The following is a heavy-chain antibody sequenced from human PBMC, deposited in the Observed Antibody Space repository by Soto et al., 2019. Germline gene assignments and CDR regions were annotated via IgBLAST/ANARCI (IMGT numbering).Heavy chain of an antibody. CDR2: ISSSGGST. J-gene: IGHJ4*02. V-gene: IGHV3-23*01. D-gene: IGHD5-18*01. CDR3: ANLGYSYGLGY. Sequence: LRLSCAASGFTFSSYAMSWVRQAPGKGLEWVSTISSSGGSTYYADSVKGRFTISRDNSKNTLYLQMNSLRAEDTAVYYCANLGYSYGLGYWGQGTLVTVS. CDR1: GFTFSSYA.